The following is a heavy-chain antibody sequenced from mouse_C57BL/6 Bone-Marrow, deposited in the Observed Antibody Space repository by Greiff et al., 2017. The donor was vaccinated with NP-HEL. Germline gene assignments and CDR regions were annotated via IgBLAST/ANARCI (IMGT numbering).Heavy chain of an antibody. CDR3: SKSPYSNYVPYFDY. D-gene: IGHD2-5*01. J-gene: IGHJ2*01. Sequence: DVKLQESGGGLVQPGESLKLSCESNEYEFPSHDMSWVRKTPEKRLELVAAINSDGGSTYYPDTMERRFIISRDNTKKTLYLQMSSLRSEDTALYYCSKSPYSNYVPYFDYWGQGTTLTVSS. CDR1: EYEFPSHD. CDR2: INSDGGST. V-gene: IGHV5-2*01.